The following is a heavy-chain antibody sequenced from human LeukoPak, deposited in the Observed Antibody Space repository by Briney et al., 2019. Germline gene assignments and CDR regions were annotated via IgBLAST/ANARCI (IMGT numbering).Heavy chain of an antibody. CDR3: AKIGGYGSGNYYYTMDV. CDR1: GYTFTSYD. D-gene: IGHD3-10*01. Sequence: SVNVSCKASGYTFTSYDINWVRQAAGQGLEWMGWMNPNSGNTGYAQNFQGRGTMTRNTSITTAYMELSSLRSEDTAVYYCAKIGGYGSGNYYYTMDVWGQGTTVTVSS. CDR2: MNPNSGNT. J-gene: IGHJ6*02. V-gene: IGHV1-8*01.